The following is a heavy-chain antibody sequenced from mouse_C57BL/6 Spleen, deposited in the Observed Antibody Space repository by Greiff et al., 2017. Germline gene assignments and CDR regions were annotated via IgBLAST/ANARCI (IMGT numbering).Heavy chain of an antibody. Sequence: VQLQQSGAELARPGASVKLSCKASGYTFTSYGISWVKQRTGQGLEWIGEIYPRSGNTYYNEEFKGKATLTADKSSSTAYMELRSLTSEDSAVYFCARWAYDGSGYGWYFDVWGTGTTVTVSS. J-gene: IGHJ1*03. D-gene: IGHD1-1*01. CDR1: GYTFTSYG. CDR2: IYPRSGNT. CDR3: ARWAYDGSGYGWYFDV. V-gene: IGHV1-81*01.